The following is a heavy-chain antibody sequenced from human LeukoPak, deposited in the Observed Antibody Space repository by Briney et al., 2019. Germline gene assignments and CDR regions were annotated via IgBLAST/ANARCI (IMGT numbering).Heavy chain of an antibody. D-gene: IGHD6-19*01. J-gene: IGHJ4*02. CDR1: GRSISNYY. CDR3: ARDAVAAGGGVDY. V-gene: IGHV4-59*01. CDR2: IDYSGST. Sequence: CETLSLTCSISGRSISNYYWGPIRQPPGKGLEWNGYIDYSGSTNYNPSLKSRVTISVDTSKNQFSLKLSSVTAADTAVYYCARDAVAAGGGVDYWGQGTLVTVSS.